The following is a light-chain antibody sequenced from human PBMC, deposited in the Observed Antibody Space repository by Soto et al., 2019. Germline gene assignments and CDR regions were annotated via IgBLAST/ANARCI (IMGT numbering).Light chain of an antibody. J-gene: IGKJ3*01. CDR2: APS. CDR3: QKYESDPFT. V-gene: IGKV1-27*01. CDR1: QGISNY. Sequence: DIQMTKSQSSLSAAVGDSVTITSRAIQGISNYLAWYQQKPGKVPELLIYAPSILQSGVPSRFSGSGSGTDFTLSISSLQPEDVGTYYCQKYESDPFTFGPGTKVEIK.